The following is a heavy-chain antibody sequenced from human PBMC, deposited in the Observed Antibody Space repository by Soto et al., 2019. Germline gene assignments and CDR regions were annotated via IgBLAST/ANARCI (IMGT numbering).Heavy chain of an antibody. J-gene: IGHJ4*02. V-gene: IGHV1-46*01. CDR3: ARNLDSTGPTDY. CDR1: GYTFTSYY. Sequence: ASVKVSCKASGYTFTSYYMHWVRQAPGQGLEWMGIINPSGGSTSYAQKFQGRVTMTRDTSTSTVYMELSSLRAEDTALFYCARNLDSTGPTDYWGQGTLVTVSS. CDR2: INPSGGST. D-gene: IGHD3-22*01.